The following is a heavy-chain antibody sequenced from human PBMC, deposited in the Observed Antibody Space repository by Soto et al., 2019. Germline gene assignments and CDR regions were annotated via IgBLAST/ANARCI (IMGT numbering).Heavy chain of an antibody. V-gene: IGHV3-48*01. CDR2: ISGASGTI. CDR3: ARYCGYGYGMDV. CDR1: GFTFRNYN. J-gene: IGHJ6*02. Sequence: EVQLVESGGGLVQPGGSLRLSCAASGFTFRNYNMNWVRQAPGKGLEWLSYISGASGTIYYADSMQGRFTISRDNDKNSLYLQMNSLRAEDTAMYYCARYCGYGYGMDVWGQGTTVTVSS. D-gene: IGHD2-15*01.